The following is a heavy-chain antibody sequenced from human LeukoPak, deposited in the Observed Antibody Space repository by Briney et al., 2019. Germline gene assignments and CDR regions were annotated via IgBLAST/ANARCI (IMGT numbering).Heavy chain of an antibody. CDR1: GYTFSGNY. CDR3: ARGVGNYYVMDV. CDR2: INPNSGGT. D-gene: IGHD1-14*01. Sequence: ASVKASCKASGYTFSGNYIHWVRQAPGQGLEWMGWINPNSGGTNYTQKFQGRVTMTSDTSISTAYMELSRLRSDDTAMYYCARGVGNYYVMDVWGQGTTVTVSS. V-gene: IGHV1-2*02. J-gene: IGHJ6*02.